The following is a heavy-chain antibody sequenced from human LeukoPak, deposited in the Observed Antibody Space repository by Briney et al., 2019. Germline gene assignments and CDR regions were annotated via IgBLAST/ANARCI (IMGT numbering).Heavy chain of an antibody. CDR3: ARVGGDTGRSFDY. J-gene: IGHJ4*02. CDR2: TRKRANSYTT. Sequence: GGSLRLSCAASGFTFSDHYVDWVRQPPGKGLEWVGRTRKRANSYTTEYAASVRGRFTISRDDSKNSLYLQMNSLKAEDTAAYYCARVGGDTGRSFDYWGQGTLVTVSS. D-gene: IGHD5-18*01. V-gene: IGHV3-72*01. CDR1: GFTFSDHY.